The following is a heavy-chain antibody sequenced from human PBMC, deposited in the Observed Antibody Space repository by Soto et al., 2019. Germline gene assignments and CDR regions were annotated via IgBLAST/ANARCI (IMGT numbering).Heavy chain of an antibody. Sequence: QVQLVQSGAEVKKPGASVKVSCKASGYTFTSYYMHWVRQAPGQGLEWMGIINPSGGSTSYAQKFKGRVTLTRDTSTSTVYMELSSLRSEDTAVYYCARTAGAPAAFDYWGQGTLVTVSS. D-gene: IGHD2-2*01. CDR3: ARTAGAPAAFDY. CDR1: GYTFTSYY. V-gene: IGHV1-46*01. CDR2: INPSGGST. J-gene: IGHJ4*02.